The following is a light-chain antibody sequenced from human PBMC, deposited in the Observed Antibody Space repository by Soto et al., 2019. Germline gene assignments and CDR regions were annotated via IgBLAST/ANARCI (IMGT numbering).Light chain of an antibody. CDR2: GNS. J-gene: IGLJ2*01. CDR1: SSNIGAGYD. Sequence: QSVLTQPPSVSGAPGQRVTISCTGGSSNIGAGYDVHWYQQLPGTAPKVLIYGNSNRPSGVPDRFSGSKSATSASLAITGLQAEDEADYYCQSYDNRLSGWVFGGGTKLTVL. V-gene: IGLV1-40*01. CDR3: QSYDNRLSGWV.